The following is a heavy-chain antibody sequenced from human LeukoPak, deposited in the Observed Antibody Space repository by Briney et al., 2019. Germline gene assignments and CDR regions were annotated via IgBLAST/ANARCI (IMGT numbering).Heavy chain of an antibody. CDR1: GFTFSSYG. V-gene: IGHV3-30*02. CDR3: AKEVLDYGDSGGDDY. Sequence: GGSLRLSCAASGFTFSSYGMHWVRQAPGKGLEWVAFIRYDGSNKYYADSVKGRFTISRDNSKNTLYLQMNSLRAEDTAVYYCAKEVLDYGDSGGDDYWGQGTLVTVSP. CDR2: IRYDGSNK. D-gene: IGHD4-17*01. J-gene: IGHJ4*02.